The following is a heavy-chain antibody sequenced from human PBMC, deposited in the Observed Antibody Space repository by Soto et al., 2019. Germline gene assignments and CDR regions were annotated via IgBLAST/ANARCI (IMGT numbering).Heavy chain of an antibody. V-gene: IGHV3-30*18. J-gene: IGHJ6*02. CDR3: AKECSTTAYYYYGMDV. Sequence: QVQLVESGGGVVQPGRSLRLSCAASGFTFSSYGMHWVRQAPGKGLEGVAVISYDGTNKYYADSVKCRFTISRDNSMNTLYLQMNSLRAEDTAVYYCAKECSTTAYYYYGMDVWGQGTTVTVSS. D-gene: IGHD1-1*01. CDR2: ISYDGTNK. CDR1: GFTFSSYG.